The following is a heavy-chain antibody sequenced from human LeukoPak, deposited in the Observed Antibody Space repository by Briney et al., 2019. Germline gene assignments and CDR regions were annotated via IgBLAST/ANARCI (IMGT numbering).Heavy chain of an antibody. CDR1: GGTFSSYA. CDR3: ARDRAEYDILTGLVY. J-gene: IGHJ4*02. CDR2: IIPIFGTA. D-gene: IGHD3-9*01. Sequence: SVKVSCKASGGTFSSYAIGWVRQAPGQGLEWMGGIIPIFGTANYAQKFQGRVTITTDESTSTAYMELSSLRSEDTAVYYCARDRAEYDILTGLVYWGQGTLVTVSS. V-gene: IGHV1-69*05.